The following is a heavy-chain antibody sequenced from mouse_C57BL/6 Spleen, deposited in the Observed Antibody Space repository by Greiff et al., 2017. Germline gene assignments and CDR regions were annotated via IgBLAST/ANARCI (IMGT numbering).Heavy chain of an antibody. Sequence: VKLVESGAELVRPGASVTLSCKASGYTFTGYEMHWVKQTPVQGLEWIGAIDPENGGTAYNQKFKGKATLTADKSSSTAYMELRSLTDEDSAVYYCTRAHDVAYWGQGTLVTVSA. CDR3: TRAHDVAY. CDR1: GYTFTGYE. V-gene: IGHV1-15*01. J-gene: IGHJ3*01. CDR2: IDPENGGT. D-gene: IGHD2-12*01.